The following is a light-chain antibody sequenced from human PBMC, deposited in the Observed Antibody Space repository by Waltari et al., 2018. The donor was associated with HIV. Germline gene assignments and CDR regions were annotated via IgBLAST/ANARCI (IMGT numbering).Light chain of an antibody. V-gene: IGLV1-51*02. Sequence: QSALTQPPSVSAAPGQKITNSCYGNDSNIAKTYVSWYYHLPGTAPKLLIYATTKRPSSLSARFSGSKSATSATLGITGLQTGDEGDYFCATWDSTLSLEVFGGGTRLTVL. CDR3: ATWDSTLSLEV. CDR2: ATT. CDR1: DSNIAKTY. J-gene: IGLJ2*01.